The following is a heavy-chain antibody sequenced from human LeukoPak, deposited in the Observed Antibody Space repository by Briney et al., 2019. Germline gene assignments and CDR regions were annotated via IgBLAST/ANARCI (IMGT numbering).Heavy chain of an antibody. V-gene: IGHV3-15*01. CDR2: IKSKTDGGTT. Sequence: GGSLRLSCAASGFTFSNAWMSWVRQAPGKGLEWVGRIKSKTDGGTTDYAAPVKGRFTISRDDSKNTLYLQMNSLKTEDTAVYYCTTGRGYYYDSSGYYLLDYWGQETLVTVSS. D-gene: IGHD3-22*01. CDR1: GFTFSNAW. J-gene: IGHJ4*02. CDR3: TTGRGYYYDSSGYYLLDY.